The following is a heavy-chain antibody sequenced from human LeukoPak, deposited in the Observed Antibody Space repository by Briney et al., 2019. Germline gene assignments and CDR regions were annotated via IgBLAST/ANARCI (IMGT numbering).Heavy chain of an antibody. Sequence: ASVKVSCTASGYTFTSHGISWVRQAPGQGLEWMGWISAYNGNTNYAQKLQGRVTMTTDTSTSTAYMELRSLRSDDTAVYYCARYSSGWYHFDSWGQGTLVTVSS. CDR1: GYTFTSHG. CDR3: ARYSSGWYHFDS. J-gene: IGHJ4*02. D-gene: IGHD6-19*01. V-gene: IGHV1-18*01. CDR2: ISAYNGNT.